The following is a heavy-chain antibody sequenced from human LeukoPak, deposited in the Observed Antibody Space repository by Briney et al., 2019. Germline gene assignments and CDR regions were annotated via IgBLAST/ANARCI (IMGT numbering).Heavy chain of an antibody. J-gene: IGHJ6*03. CDR3: ARDLSTSWDGSGTHYYYYYMDV. V-gene: IGHV4-39*07. CDR2: IYYSGST. D-gene: IGHD3-10*01. CDR1: GGSISSSSYY. Sequence: SETLSLTCTVSGGSISSSSYYWGWIRQPPGKGLEWIGSIYYSGSTYYNPSLKSRVTISVDTSKNQFSLKLSSVTAADTAVYYCARDLSTSWDGSGTHYYYYYMDVWGKGTTVTISS.